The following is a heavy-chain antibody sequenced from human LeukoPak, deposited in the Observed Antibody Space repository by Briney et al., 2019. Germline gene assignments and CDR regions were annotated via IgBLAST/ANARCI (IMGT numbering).Heavy chain of an antibody. CDR2: MSSSDDGR. CDR1: GFSFSSYA. CDR3: AKAGMTRFDY. D-gene: IGHD1-20*01. J-gene: IGHJ4*02. V-gene: IGHV3-23*01. Sequence: GGSLRLSCATSGFSFSSYAMSWVRQAPGKGLEWVSAMSSSDDGRYYAASVRGRFTISRDTSRSTLYLQMNSLRVEDTAVYYCAKAGMTRFDYWGQGIMVTVSS.